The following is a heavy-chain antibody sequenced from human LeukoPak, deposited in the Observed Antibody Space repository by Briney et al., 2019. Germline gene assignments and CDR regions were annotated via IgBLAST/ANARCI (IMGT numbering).Heavy chain of an antibody. CDR1: GGSISGYY. CDR3: ARHITNSGSAFDL. Sequence: PSETLSLTCTVSGGSISGYYWGWIRQAPGKGLEGIAYIHYTGITNYNPSLRSRAAISVDTSTNQFSLKLTSVTAADTAMYYCARHITNSGSAFDLWGRGTLVTVSS. D-gene: IGHD3-10*01. J-gene: IGHJ2*01. CDR2: IHYTGIT. V-gene: IGHV4-59*08.